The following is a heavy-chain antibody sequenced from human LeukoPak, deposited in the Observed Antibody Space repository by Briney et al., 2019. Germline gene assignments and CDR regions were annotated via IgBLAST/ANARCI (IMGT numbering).Heavy chain of an antibody. CDR2: INPNSGGT. D-gene: IGHD3-16*02. J-gene: IGHJ6*04. Sequence: ASVTVSCKASGYTLTGYYMHWVRQAPGQGLEWMGWINPNSGGTNYAQKFQGWVTMTRDTSISTAYMELSRLRSDDMAVYYCARGPRFGGVIVPDFYYGMDVWGKGTTVTVSS. CDR1: GYTLTGYY. V-gene: IGHV1-2*04. CDR3: ARGPRFGGVIVPDFYYGMDV.